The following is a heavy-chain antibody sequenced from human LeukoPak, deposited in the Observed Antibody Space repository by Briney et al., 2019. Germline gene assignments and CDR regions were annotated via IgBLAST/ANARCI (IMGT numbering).Heavy chain of an antibody. D-gene: IGHD2-2*01. V-gene: IGHV3-74*01. CDR1: GFTFSDYW. Sequence: GGSLRLSCAASGFTFSDYWMVWVRQAPGKGLVWVSRILSDGSSTSYADSVKGRFTISRDIAKNTLYLQMNSLRAEDKAVYYCARVRITRANWFDPWGQGTLVTVSS. J-gene: IGHJ5*02. CDR3: ARVRITRANWFDP. CDR2: ILSDGSST.